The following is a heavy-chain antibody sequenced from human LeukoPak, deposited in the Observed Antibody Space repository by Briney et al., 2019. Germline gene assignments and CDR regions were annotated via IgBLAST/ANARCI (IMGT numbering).Heavy chain of an antibody. D-gene: IGHD3-10*01. CDR1: GGSISSNY. CDR3: AGLYASGTYYGY. V-gene: IGHV4-59*08. Sequence: SETLSLTCTVSGGSISSNYWSWIRQPPGKGLEWIGYIYYSGSTNYNPSLKSRVTISVDTSKNQFSLKLSSVTAADTAVYYCAGLYASGTYYGYWGQGTLVTVSS. CDR2: IYYSGST. J-gene: IGHJ4*02.